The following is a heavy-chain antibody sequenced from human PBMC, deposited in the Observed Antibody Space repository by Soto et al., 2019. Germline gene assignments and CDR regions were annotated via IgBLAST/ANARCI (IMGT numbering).Heavy chain of an antibody. CDR2: IYYRGNA. CDR3: ARLEGLATISYYFDF. V-gene: IGHV4-39*01. CDR1: DDSINSDKYY. J-gene: IGHJ4*02. Sequence: PSETLSLTCAVSDDSINSDKYYWGWNRQPPGKGLEWIGSIYYRGNAYYNPSLQTRVTISLDKSKSQFSLKLNSVTAADSAVYFCARLEGLATISYYFDFWGPGALVTVSS. D-gene: IGHD3-9*01.